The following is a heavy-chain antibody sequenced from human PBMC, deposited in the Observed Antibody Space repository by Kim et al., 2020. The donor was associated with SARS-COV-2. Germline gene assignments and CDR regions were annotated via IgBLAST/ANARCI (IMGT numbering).Heavy chain of an antibody. D-gene: IGHD5-12*01. J-gene: IGHJ4*02. CDR3: ARRGRYSGYFDY. Sequence: YYNPSLKRRVTISVDTSKNQFSLKLSSVTAADTAVYYCARRGRYSGYFDYWGQGTLVTVSS. V-gene: IGHV4-39*01.